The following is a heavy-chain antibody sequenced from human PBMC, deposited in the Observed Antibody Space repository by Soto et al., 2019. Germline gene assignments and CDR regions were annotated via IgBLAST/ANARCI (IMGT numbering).Heavy chain of an antibody. Sequence: ASLKVPSEYCGGVFRNWTLVWVRQAPGQGLEWMGSVSAYFGTTIYAQKLQGRFTMTTDTSTSTAYMELRSLRSDDTAVYYCARDRVGATPGYWGQGTLVTVSS. CDR1: GGVFRNWT. D-gene: IGHD1-26*01. CDR3: ARDRVGATPGY. V-gene: IGHV1-18*01. CDR2: VSAYFGTT. J-gene: IGHJ4*02.